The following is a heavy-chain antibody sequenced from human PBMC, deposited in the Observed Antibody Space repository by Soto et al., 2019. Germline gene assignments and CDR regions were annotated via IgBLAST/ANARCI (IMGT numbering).Heavy chain of an antibody. CDR1: GFTFSSYA. J-gene: IGHJ4*02. CDR3: AKFFVETGGSSGWPWSFHF. D-gene: IGHD6-25*01. V-gene: IGHV3-23*01. Sequence: EVQLLESGGGLVQPGGSLRLSCAASGFTFSSYAMSWVRQAPGKGLEWVSAISGTGGTTYYADYVKGRFIISRDNSRNTLHLQMNSLRAEDTAIYYCAKFFVETGGSSGWPWSFHFWGQGTLVTVSS. CDR2: ISGTGGTT.